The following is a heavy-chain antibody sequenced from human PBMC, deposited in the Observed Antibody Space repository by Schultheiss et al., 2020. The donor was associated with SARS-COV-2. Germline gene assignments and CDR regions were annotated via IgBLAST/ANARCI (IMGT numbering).Heavy chain of an antibody. CDR3: ARAMATTAFNI. CDR2: IYYSGST. D-gene: IGHD5-24*01. CDR1: GGSISSGGYY. Sequence: SETLSLTCTVSGGSISSGGYYWSWIRQHPGKGLEWIGYIYYSGSTYYNPSLKSLVTISVDTSKNQFSMKLSSVTAADTAVYYCARAMATTAFNIWGQGTMVTVSS. V-gene: IGHV4-31*01. J-gene: IGHJ3*02.